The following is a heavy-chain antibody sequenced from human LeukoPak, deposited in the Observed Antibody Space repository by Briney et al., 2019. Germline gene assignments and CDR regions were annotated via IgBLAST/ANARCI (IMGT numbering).Heavy chain of an antibody. J-gene: IGHJ5*02. CDR1: GGSISSSNW. Sequence: SGTLSLTCAVSGGSISSSNWWSWVRQPPGKGLEWIGEIYHSGSTNCNPSLKSRVTISVDTSKNQFSLRLSSVTAADTAVYYCARGGVERWFDPWGQGTLVTVSS. CDR3: ARGGVERWFDP. V-gene: IGHV4-4*02. D-gene: IGHD3-10*01. CDR2: IYHSGST.